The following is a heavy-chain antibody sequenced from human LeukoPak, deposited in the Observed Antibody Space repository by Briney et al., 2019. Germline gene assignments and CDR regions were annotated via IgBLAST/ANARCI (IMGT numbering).Heavy chain of an antibody. D-gene: IGHD4-11*01. Sequence: SETLSLTCTVSGGSISSSSYYWGWIRQPPGKGLEWIGYIYYSGGTNYNPSLKSRVTISLDTSKNQLSLKLSSVTAADTAVYYCAREVTTVRNWFDPWGQGTLVTVSS. CDR2: IYYSGGT. V-gene: IGHV4-61*01. J-gene: IGHJ5*02. CDR1: GGSISSSSYY. CDR3: AREVTTVRNWFDP.